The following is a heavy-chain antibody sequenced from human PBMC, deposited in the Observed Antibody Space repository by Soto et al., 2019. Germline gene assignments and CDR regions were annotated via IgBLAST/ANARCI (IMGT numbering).Heavy chain of an antibody. D-gene: IGHD1-26*01. J-gene: IGHJ3*02. V-gene: IGHV3-23*01. CDR3: AKDRSGSYYVDAFDI. CDR2: ISGSGDST. Sequence: EVQLLESGGGLVQPGGSLRLSCAASGFTFSSYAMNWVRQAPGKGLEWVSAISGSGDSTYDADSVKGRFTISRDNSKNTLYLQMNSLRAEDTAVFYCAKDRSGSYYVDAFDIWGQGTMVTVSS. CDR1: GFTFSSYA.